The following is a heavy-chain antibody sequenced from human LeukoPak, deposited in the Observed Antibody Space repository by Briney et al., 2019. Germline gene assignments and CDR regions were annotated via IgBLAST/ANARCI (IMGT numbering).Heavy chain of an antibody. CDR2: IYYSGST. J-gene: IGHJ4*02. D-gene: IGHD6-13*01. CDR1: GGSISSSSYY. V-gene: IGHV4-39*07. CDR3: ARSLYSSSWPYYFDY. Sequence: PSETLSLTCTVSGGSISSSSYYWGWIRQPPGKGLEWIGSIYYSGSTYYNPSLKSRVTISVDTSKNQFSLKLSSVTAADTAVYYCARSLYSSSWPYYFDYRGQGTLVTVSS.